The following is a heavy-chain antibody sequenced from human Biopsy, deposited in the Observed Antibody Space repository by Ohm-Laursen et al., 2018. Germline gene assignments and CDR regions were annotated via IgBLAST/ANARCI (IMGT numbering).Heavy chain of an antibody. CDR1: GDSINNYY. Sequence: GTLSLTCTVSGDSINNYYWSWIRQPAGKGLEWIGRINTSGSPNYNLSLKSRVTMSVDKSKNQFSLNLRSLTAADTAVYYCARGTGRYYVYGAFDIWGQGTVVTVSS. CDR2: INTSGSP. D-gene: IGHD1-26*01. CDR3: ARGTGRYYVYGAFDI. J-gene: IGHJ3*02. V-gene: IGHV4-4*07.